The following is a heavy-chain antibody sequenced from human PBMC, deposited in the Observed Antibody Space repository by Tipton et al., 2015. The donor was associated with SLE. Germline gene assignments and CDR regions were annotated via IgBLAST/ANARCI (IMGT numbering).Heavy chain of an antibody. CDR1: GFTFSLYA. V-gene: IGHV3-48*01. D-gene: IGHD3-3*01. CDR3: ARSLWSGYSRTIDY. J-gene: IGHJ4*02. CDR2: ISHSSSTM. Sequence: SLRLSCAASGFTFSLYAMIWVRQAPGKGLEWVAYISHSSSTMFYADSLKGRFTISRDNARSSLYLQMNSLTVDDTGVYYCARSLWSGYSRTIDYWGQGTLVTVSS.